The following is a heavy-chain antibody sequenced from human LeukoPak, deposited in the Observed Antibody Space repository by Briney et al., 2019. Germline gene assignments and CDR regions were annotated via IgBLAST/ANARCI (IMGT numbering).Heavy chain of an antibody. V-gene: IGHV3-72*01. Sequence: GGSLRLSCAASGFTFNDHYMDWVRQAPGKGLEWVGRTTNKANSYTTEYAASVKGRFTISRDDSKNSLYLQMNSLRAEDTAVYYCARDSSNYYFDYWGQGTLVTVSS. CDR3: ARDSSNYYFDY. CDR1: GFTFNDHY. J-gene: IGHJ4*02. CDR2: TTNKANSYTT. D-gene: IGHD4-11*01.